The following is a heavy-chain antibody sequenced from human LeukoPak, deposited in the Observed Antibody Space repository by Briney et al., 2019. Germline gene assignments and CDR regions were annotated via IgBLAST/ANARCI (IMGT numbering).Heavy chain of an antibody. CDR3: AKPLWATMITRGAFDI. V-gene: IGHV3-23*01. CDR2: ISGSGGST. D-gene: IGHD3-16*01. Sequence: ETLSLTCTVSGGSISSYYWSWIRQPPGKGLEWVSGISGSGGSTYDADSVKGRFTISRDNSKNTVYVQMKSLRAEDTAVYYCAKPLWATMITRGAFDIWGQGTMVTVSS. J-gene: IGHJ3*02. CDR1: GGSISSYY.